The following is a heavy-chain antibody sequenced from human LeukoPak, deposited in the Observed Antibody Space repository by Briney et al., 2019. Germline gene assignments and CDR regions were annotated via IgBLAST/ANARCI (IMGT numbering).Heavy chain of an antibody. CDR3: AREVEMATIGSPDAFDI. CDR1: GYTFTSYY. CDR2: INPSGGST. Sequence: ASVNVSCKASGYTFTSYYMHWVRQAPGQGLEWMGIINPSGGSTSYAQKFQGRVTMTRDTSTSTVYMELSSLRSEDTAVYYCAREVEMATIGSPDAFDIWGQGIMVTDSS. D-gene: IGHD5-24*01. J-gene: IGHJ3*02. V-gene: IGHV1-46*01.